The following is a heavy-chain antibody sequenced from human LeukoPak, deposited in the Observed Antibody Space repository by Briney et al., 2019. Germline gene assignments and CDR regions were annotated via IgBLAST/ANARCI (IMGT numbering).Heavy chain of an antibody. J-gene: IGHJ4*02. CDR3: VSFSIVGGSWGGFDY. Sequence: ASVKVSCKASGDTFTNYYMNWVRQAPGQGLEWMGIINPSGGSTSYAQKFQGRVTMTRDKSTNTVYMELSSLRSEDTAVYYCVSFSIVGGSWGGFDYWGQGTLVTVSS. CDR1: GDTFTNYY. CDR2: INPSGGST. D-gene: IGHD2/OR15-2a*01. V-gene: IGHV1-46*01.